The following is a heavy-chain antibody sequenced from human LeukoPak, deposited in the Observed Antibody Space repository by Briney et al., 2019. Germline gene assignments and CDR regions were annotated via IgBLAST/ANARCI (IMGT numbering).Heavy chain of an antibody. CDR2: ISDSGYYI. V-gene: IGHV3-21*04. CDR3: SRWGTYSSSWLGAFDM. CDR1: GFTFSSYS. D-gene: IGHD6-13*01. Sequence: GGSLRLSCAASGFTFSSYSMNWVRQAPGKGLEWVSSISDSGYYINYADSVKGRFTTSRDNARNSLHLQMNSLRAEDTAVYYCSRWGTYSSSWLGAFDMWGQGTMVTVSS. J-gene: IGHJ3*02.